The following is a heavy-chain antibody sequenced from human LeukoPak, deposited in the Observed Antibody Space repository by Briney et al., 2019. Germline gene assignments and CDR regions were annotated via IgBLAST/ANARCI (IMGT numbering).Heavy chain of an antibody. CDR2: ISGSGGST. J-gene: IGHJ2*01. CDR1: GFTFSSYA. V-gene: IGHV3-23*01. D-gene: IGHD2-15*01. Sequence: PGGSLRLSCAASGFTFSSYAMSWVHQAPGKGLEWVSAISGSGGSTYYADSVKGRFTISRDNSKNTLYLQMNSLRAEDTAVYYCAKQATSDCSGGSCYYWYFDLWGRGTLVTVSS. CDR3: AKQATSDCSGGSCYYWYFDL.